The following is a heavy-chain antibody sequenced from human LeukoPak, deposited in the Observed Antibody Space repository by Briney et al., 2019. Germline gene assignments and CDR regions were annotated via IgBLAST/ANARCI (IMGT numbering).Heavy chain of an antibody. J-gene: IGHJ3*02. CDR3: ARWPERVGLTRDGYNPAVAFDI. D-gene: IGHD5-24*01. CDR1: GGSISSSSYY. Sequence: PSETLSLTCTVSGGSISSSSYYWGWIRQPPGKGLEWIGYIYYSGSTNYNPSLKSRVTISVDTSKNQFSLKLSSVTAADTAVYYCARWPERVGLTRDGYNPAVAFDIWGQGTMVTVSS. CDR2: IYYSGST. V-gene: IGHV4-61*05.